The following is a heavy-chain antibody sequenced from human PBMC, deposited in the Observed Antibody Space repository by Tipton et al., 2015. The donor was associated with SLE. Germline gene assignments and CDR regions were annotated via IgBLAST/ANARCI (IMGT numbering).Heavy chain of an antibody. CDR1: GFTFSAYW. V-gene: IGHV3-72*01. D-gene: IGHD5-12*01. Sequence: SLRLSCAVSGFTFSAYWMSWVRQAPGKGLEWLGRSGNKADRYITEYAVSVKGRFIISRDDSKNSLYLQMNSLKTEDTAMYFCVKGYSGFATYAFDVWGPGTMVTVSS. J-gene: IGHJ3*01. CDR3: VKGYSGFATYAFDV. CDR2: SGNKADRYIT.